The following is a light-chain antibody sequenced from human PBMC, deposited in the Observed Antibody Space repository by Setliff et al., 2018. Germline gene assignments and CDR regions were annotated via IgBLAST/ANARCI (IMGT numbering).Light chain of an antibody. CDR1: SSDIGTYNF. Sequence: QSVLTQPPSASGSPGQSVTISCTGTSSDIGTYNFVSWYQQHPGKAPKLLIYEVSKRPSGVPDRFSGSKSGNSAFLTVSGLQAEDEADYYCSSYADSNIFLFGTGTKVTVL. CDR2: EVS. V-gene: IGLV2-8*01. CDR3: SSYADSNIFL. J-gene: IGLJ1*01.